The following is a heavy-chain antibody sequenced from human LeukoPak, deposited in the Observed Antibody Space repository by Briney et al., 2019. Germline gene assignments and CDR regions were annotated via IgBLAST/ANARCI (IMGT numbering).Heavy chain of an antibody. CDR2: IISSSSTI. V-gene: IGHV3-48*04. CDR3: ARDRGGSYSAIDY. D-gene: IGHD1-26*01. J-gene: IGHJ4*02. CDR1: GFTFSSYS. Sequence: PGGSLRLSCAASGFTFSSYSMNWVRQAPGKGLEWVSFIISSSSTIYYADSVKGRFTISRDNAKNSLYLQMNSLRAEDKAVYYCARDRGGSYSAIDYWGQGTLVTVSS.